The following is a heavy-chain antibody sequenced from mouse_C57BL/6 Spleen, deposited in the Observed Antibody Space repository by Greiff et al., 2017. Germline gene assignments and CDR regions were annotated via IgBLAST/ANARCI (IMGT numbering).Heavy chain of an antibody. V-gene: IGHV1-53*01. Sequence: VQLQQPGTELVKPGASVKLSCKASGYTFTSYWMHWVKQRPGQGLEWIGNINPSNGGTNYNEKFKSKATLTVDKSSSTAYMQLSSLTSEDSAVYYCARSTFYYDYDVRYFDVWGTGTTVTVSS. D-gene: IGHD2-4*01. CDR3: ARSTFYYDYDVRYFDV. CDR1: GYTFTSYW. J-gene: IGHJ1*03. CDR2: INPSNGGT.